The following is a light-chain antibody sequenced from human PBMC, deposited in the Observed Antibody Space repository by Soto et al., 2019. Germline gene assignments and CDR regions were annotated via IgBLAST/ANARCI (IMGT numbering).Light chain of an antibody. Sequence: QSALTQPRSVSGSPGQSVTISCAGTGSDVGSSTFVSWYQLHPGKAPKLMIFDVGKRPSGVPDRFSGSKSGNTASLTISGLQPEDEADYYGCSYAGTDSLLFGGGTKLTVL. V-gene: IGLV2-11*01. CDR3: CSYAGTDSLL. J-gene: IGLJ2*01. CDR1: GSDVGSSTF. CDR2: DVG.